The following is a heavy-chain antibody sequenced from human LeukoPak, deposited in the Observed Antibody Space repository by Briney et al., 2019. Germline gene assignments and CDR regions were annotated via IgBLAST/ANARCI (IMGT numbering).Heavy chain of an antibody. Sequence: ASVKVSCKASGYTFTGYYMHWVRQAPGQGLEWMVWINPNSGGANYAQKFQGRVTMTRDTSISTAYMELSRLTSDDTAVYYCARDYPKGCSGGSCYSVLDYWGQGTLVTVSS. CDR1: GYTFTGYY. J-gene: IGHJ4*02. D-gene: IGHD2-15*01. V-gene: IGHV1-2*02. CDR2: INPNSGGA. CDR3: ARDYPKGCSGGSCYSVLDY.